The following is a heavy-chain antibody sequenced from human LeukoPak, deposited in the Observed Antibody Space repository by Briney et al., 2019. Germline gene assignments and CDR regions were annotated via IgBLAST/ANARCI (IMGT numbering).Heavy chain of an antibody. V-gene: IGHV4-59*01. CDR3: ARVAASGDTLDY. D-gene: IGHD1-14*01. CDR2: IYYSGST. J-gene: IGHJ4*02. Sequence: SETLSLTCTVSGGSISSYYWSWIRQPPGKGLEWIGYIYYSGSTNYNPSLKSRVTISVDTSKSQFSLKLSSVTAADTAVYYCARVAASGDTLDYWGQGTLVTVSS. CDR1: GGSISSYY.